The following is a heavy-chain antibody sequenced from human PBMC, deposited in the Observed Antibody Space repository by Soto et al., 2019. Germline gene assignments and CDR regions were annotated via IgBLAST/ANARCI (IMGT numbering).Heavy chain of an antibody. J-gene: IGHJ5*02. CDR2: IIPMFGTT. CDR1: GGTFSTYT. V-gene: IGHV1-69*13. Sequence: SVKVSCKASGGTFSTYTMSWVRQAPGQGLEWMGGIIPMFGTTTYAENFQGRVTITADESTGTAYMELTSLRSEDTAVYYCTRDLYYFDSSAYYGHNWFDPWGQGTRVTVSS. CDR3: TRDLYYFDSSAYYGHNWFDP. D-gene: IGHD3-22*01.